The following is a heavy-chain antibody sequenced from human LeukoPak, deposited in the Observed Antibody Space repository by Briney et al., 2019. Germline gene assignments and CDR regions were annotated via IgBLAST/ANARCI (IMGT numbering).Heavy chain of an antibody. Sequence: GGSLRLSCAASGFTFSSYWMNWVRQAPGRGLEWVANIKKDGSERYYVDSVKGRFTISRDNTKKSLYLQMNTLRAEDTAVYYCARDLAGPPQEAFDIWGQGTMVTVSS. V-gene: IGHV3-7*01. CDR3: ARDLAGPPQEAFDI. CDR2: IKKDGSER. J-gene: IGHJ3*02. CDR1: GFTFSSYW.